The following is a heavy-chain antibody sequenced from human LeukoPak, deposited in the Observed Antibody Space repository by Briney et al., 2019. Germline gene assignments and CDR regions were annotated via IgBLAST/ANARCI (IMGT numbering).Heavy chain of an antibody. CDR2: ISNSGDSI. D-gene: IGHD3-16*02. V-gene: IGHV3-48*03. Sequence: GGSLRLSCAASGFTFRSYEMNWVRQAPGKGLEWVSFISNSGDSIYYADSVKGRFTISRDNAKNSLFLQMNSLRAEDTAVYYCARSEARFMLSWGQGNLGPVSS. J-gene: IGHJ4*02. CDR1: GFTFRSYE. CDR3: ARSEARFMLS.